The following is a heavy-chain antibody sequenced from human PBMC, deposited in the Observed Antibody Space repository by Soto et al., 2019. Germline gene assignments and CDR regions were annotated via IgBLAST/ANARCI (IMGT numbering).Heavy chain of an antibody. Sequence: ASVKVSCKASGYTFTSYYMHWVRQAPGKGLEWMGIINPSGGSTSYAQKFQGRVTMTRDTSTSTVYMELSSLRSEDTAVYYCARDGYYYDSSGYLYNWFDPWGQGTLVTVSS. J-gene: IGHJ5*02. D-gene: IGHD3-22*01. CDR2: INPSGGST. CDR1: GYTFTSYY. CDR3: ARDGYYYDSSGYLYNWFDP. V-gene: IGHV1-46*01.